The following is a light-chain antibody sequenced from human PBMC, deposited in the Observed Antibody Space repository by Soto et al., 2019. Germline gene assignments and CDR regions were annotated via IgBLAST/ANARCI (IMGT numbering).Light chain of an antibody. V-gene: IGKV3-11*01. CDR3: QQRSNWPMYT. Sequence: EIVLTQSPATLSLSTGERATLSCRASQSVSSYLAWYQQKPGQAPRLLIYDASNRATGIPARFSGSGSGTDFTLTISSLEPEDFAVYYCQQRSNWPMYTFGQGNKLEIK. CDR2: DAS. CDR1: QSVSSY. J-gene: IGKJ2*01.